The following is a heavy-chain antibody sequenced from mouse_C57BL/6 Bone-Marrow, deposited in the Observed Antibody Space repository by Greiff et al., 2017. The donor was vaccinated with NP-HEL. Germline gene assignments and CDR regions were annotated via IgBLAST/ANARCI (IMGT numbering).Heavy chain of an antibody. J-gene: IGHJ4*01. CDR3: AQSTMVTTRLYYYAMDY. V-gene: IGHV1-81*01. Sequence: QVQLQQSGAELARPGASVKLSCKASGYTFTSYGISWVKQRTGQGLEWIGAIYPRSGNTYYNEKFKGKATLTADKSSSTAYMELRSLTSEDSAVYFCAQSTMVTTRLYYYAMDYWGQGTSVTVSS. CDR2: IYPRSGNT. CDR1: GYTFTSYG. D-gene: IGHD2-1*01.